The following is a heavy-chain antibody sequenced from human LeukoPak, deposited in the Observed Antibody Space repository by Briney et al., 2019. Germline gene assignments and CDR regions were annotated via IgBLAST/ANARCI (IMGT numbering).Heavy chain of an antibody. V-gene: IGHV4-31*03. CDR2: IYYSGST. J-gene: IGHJ4*02. D-gene: IGHD5-18*01. CDR3: ARAYTRGYSYGY. Sequence: PSQTLSLTCTVSGVSISSGGYYWSWIRQHPGKGLEWIGYIYYSGSTYYNPSLKSRVTISVDTSKNQFSLKLSSVTAADTAVYYCARAYTRGYSYGYWGQGTLVTVSS. CDR1: GVSISSGGYY.